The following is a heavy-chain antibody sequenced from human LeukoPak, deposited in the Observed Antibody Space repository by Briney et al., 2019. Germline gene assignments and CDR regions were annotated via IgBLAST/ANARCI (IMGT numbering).Heavy chain of an antibody. CDR1: GFTFSIYN. Sequence: GGSLRLSCAASGFTFSIYNMHWVRQAPGKGLEWVSYISSSSSTIYYADSVKGRFTISRNNAKNSLDLQINSLRAEDTAVYYCARDIGSGTTGTTGVLVNWGQGTLVTVSS. CDR2: ISSSSSTI. J-gene: IGHJ4*02. CDR3: ARDIGSGTTGTTGVLVN. D-gene: IGHD1-1*01. V-gene: IGHV3-48*01.